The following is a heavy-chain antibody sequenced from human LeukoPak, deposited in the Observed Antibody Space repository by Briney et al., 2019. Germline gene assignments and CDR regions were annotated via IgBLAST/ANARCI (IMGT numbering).Heavy chain of an antibody. CDR2: IYYSGST. Sequence: TLSPTCTVSGGSISSGGYYWGWIRQHPGKGLGWVGYIYYSGSTYYNPSLKSRVTISVDTSKNQFSLKLSSVTAADTAVYYCARPAYGKGYYGMDVWGKGTTVTVSS. V-gene: IGHV4-31*03. J-gene: IGHJ6*04. CDR1: GGSISSGGYY. CDR3: ARPAYGKGYYGMDV. D-gene: IGHD3-10*01.